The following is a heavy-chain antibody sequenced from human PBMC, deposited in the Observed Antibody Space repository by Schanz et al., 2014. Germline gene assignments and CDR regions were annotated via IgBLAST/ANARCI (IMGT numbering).Heavy chain of an antibody. D-gene: IGHD3-10*01. V-gene: IGHV3-11*04. Sequence: QVQLVESGGGPVKPGGSLRLSCEASGFIFSDYYMSWIRQAPGKGLEWVSYISSSGSTIYYADSVKGRFTISRDNAKKSLYLQMNNLRVEDTAVYYCARGPDYGSGSYSSYWGQGTLVTVSS. J-gene: IGHJ4*02. CDR2: ISSSGSTI. CDR3: ARGPDYGSGSYSSY. CDR1: GFIFSDYY.